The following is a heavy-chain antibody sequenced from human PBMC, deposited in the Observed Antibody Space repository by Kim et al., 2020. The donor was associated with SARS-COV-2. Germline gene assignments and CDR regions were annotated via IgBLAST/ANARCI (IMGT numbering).Heavy chain of an antibody. CDR3: ARGLTMRYFDTGVPTDAFDF. Sequence: GGSLRLSCAASGFTFSTYSMNWVRQAPGKGLEWVSSISCRRNYIYYADSVKGRFTISRDNAKNSLYLLMNSLRAEDTAVYYCARGLTMRYFDTGVPTDAFDFCGQGTMVTVSS. CDR1: GFTFSTYS. D-gene: IGHD3-9*01. J-gene: IGHJ3*01. CDR2: ISCRRNYI. V-gene: IGHV3-21*01.